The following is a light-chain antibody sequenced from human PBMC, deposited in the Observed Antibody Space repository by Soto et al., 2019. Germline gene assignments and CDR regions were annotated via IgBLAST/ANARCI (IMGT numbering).Light chain of an antibody. CDR2: EVS. CDR3: SSYTSSSTWV. Sequence: QSALTQPASVSGSPGQSITISCTGTSSDVGGYNYVSWYQQHPGIAPKLMIYEVSNRPSGVSNRFSGSRSGNTASLTISGLQADDEADYYCSSYTSSSTWVFGGGTQLTVL. V-gene: IGLV2-14*01. CDR1: SSDVGGYNY. J-gene: IGLJ3*02.